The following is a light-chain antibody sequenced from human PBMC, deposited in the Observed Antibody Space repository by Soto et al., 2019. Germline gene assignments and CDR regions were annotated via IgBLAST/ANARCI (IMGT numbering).Light chain of an antibody. Sequence: QSVLTQPRSVSGSRGQSATISCTGTSNDVGNYDYVSWYQQYPGKAPKLILYDVSARPSGVPHRFSGSKSGNTASLSISGPQAEDEADYFCCAYAGKYSWVFGGGTKLTVL. CDR3: CAYAGKYSWV. J-gene: IGLJ3*02. CDR1: SNDVGNYDY. V-gene: IGLV2-11*01. CDR2: DVS.